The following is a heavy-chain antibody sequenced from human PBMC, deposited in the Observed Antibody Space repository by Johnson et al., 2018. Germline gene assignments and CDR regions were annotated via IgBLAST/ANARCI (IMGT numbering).Heavy chain of an antibody. V-gene: IGHV3-9*01. CDR3: ARKFDV. CDR1: GFSFENYA. CDR2: ISWNSGIL. Sequence: VQLVQSGGGLVQPGRSLRLSCSGSGFSFENYAMHWVRQATGKGLEWVSGISWNSGILAYGDSLKGRFTISRDNAKNSLYLQMNSLRDEDTAVYFCARKFDVWGQGTTVTVSS. J-gene: IGHJ6*02.